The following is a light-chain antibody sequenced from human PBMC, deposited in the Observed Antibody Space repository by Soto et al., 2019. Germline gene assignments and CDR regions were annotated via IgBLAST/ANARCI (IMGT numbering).Light chain of an antibody. V-gene: IGKV1-39*01. CDR2: AAS. CDR1: QNINNY. J-gene: IGKJ1*01. Sequence: IPVIQSPSSLSAAVGDRFTITCRASQNINNYLNWYHQRPGKAPKLLIYAASNCQSGIPSRFSGSGSKTDFTLTISSLQPEDFATYYCQQSYTTPVTFGQGTKVDIK. CDR3: QQSYTTPVT.